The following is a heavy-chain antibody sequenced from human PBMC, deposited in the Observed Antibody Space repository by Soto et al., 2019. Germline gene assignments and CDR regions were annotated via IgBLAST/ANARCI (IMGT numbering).Heavy chain of an antibody. CDR1: GFTFSSYA. Sequence: GGSLRLSCAASGFTFSSYAMSWVRQAPGKGLEWVANINQDGSEISYVDSVKGRFTFSRDNAKNSLYLQMHSLRAEDMAVYYCARSDAPGTVDYWGQGTLVTVSS. D-gene: IGHD6-13*01. J-gene: IGHJ4*02. CDR3: ARSDAPGTVDY. CDR2: INQDGSEI. V-gene: IGHV3-7*01.